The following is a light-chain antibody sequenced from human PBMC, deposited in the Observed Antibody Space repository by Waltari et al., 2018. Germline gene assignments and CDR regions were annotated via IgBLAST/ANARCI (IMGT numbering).Light chain of an antibody. J-gene: IGKJ5*01. CDR1: QSVTSN. CDR2: DAS. Sequence: IVLTQSPATLSVSPGESAITSCRASQSVTSNLAWYQQKPGQAPRLLIYDASTRATSIPARFRGSGSGTEFTLTISSLQSEDSATYYCQQYNRWPPITFGQGTRLEIK. CDR3: QQYNRWPPIT. V-gene: IGKV3-15*01.